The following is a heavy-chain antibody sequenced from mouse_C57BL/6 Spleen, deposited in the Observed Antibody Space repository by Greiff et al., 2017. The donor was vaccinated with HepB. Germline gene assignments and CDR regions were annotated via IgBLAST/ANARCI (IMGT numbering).Heavy chain of an antibody. CDR2: IYPGDGDT. CDR1: GYAFSSYW. CDR3: AREPGYDYDGYAMDY. J-gene: IGHJ4*01. V-gene: IGHV1-80*01. Sequence: VQLQQSGAELVKPGASVKISCKASGYAFSSYWMNWVKQRPGKGLEWIGQIYPGDGDTNYNGKFKGKATLTADKSSSTAYMQLSSLTSEDSAVYFCAREPGYDYDGYAMDYWGQGTSVTVSS. D-gene: IGHD2-4*01.